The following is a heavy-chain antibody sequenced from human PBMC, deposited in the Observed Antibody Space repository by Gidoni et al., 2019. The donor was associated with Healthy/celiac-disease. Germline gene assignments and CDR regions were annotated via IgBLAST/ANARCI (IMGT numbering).Heavy chain of an antibody. CDR2: ISSSSSYI. V-gene: IGHV3-21*01. D-gene: IGHD2-2*02. CDR1: GFTFSSYG. CDR3: ARICSSTSCYSREFDY. J-gene: IGHJ4*02. Sequence: EVQLVESGGGLVKPGVSLRLSCAASGFTFSSYGMNWVRQAPGKGLDGVSSISSSSSYIYYADSVKGRFTISRDNAKNSLYLQMNSLRAEDTAVYYCARICSSTSCYSREFDYWGQGTLVTVSS.